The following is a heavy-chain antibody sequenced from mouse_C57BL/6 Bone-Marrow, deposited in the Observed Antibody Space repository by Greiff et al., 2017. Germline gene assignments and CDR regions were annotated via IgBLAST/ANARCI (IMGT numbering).Heavy chain of an antibody. Sequence: EVKLVESGGGLVKPGGSLKLSCAASGFTFSSYAMSWVRQTPEKRLEWVATISDGGSYTYYPDNVKGRFTISRDNAKNNLYLQVSQLKSEDTAMYYCARGGYEFAYWGQGTLVTVSA. CDR2: ISDGGSYT. D-gene: IGHD2-3*01. CDR3: ARGGYEFAY. V-gene: IGHV5-4*03. J-gene: IGHJ3*01. CDR1: GFTFSSYA.